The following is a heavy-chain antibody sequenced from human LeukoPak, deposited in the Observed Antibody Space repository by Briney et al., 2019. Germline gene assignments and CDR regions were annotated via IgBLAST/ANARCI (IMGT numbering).Heavy chain of an antibody. D-gene: IGHD3-9*01. V-gene: IGHV3-30*04. CDR3: ARDSKDIRYFDWLHDY. Sequence: PGRSLRLSCAASGFTFSSYAMHWVRQVPGKGLEWVAVISYDGSNKYYADSVKGRFTISRDNSKNTLYLQMNSLRAEDTAVYYCARDSKDIRYFDWLHDYWGQGTLVTVSS. J-gene: IGHJ4*02. CDR1: GFTFSSYA. CDR2: ISYDGSNK.